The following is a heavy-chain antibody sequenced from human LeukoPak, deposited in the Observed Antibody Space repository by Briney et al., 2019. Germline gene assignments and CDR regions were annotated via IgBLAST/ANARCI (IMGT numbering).Heavy chain of an antibody. D-gene: IGHD2-15*01. Sequence: SGTLSLTCAVSGGSISSSNWWSWVRQPPGKGLEWIGEIYHSGSTNYNPSLKSRVTISVDKSKNQFSLKLSSVTATDTAVYYCARDCSGGSCYGAFDIWGQGTMVTVSS. CDR2: IYHSGST. J-gene: IGHJ3*02. V-gene: IGHV4-4*02. CDR1: GGSISSSNW. CDR3: ARDCSGGSCYGAFDI.